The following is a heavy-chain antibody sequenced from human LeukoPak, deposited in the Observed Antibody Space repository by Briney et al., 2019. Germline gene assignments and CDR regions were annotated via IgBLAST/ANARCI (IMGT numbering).Heavy chain of an antibody. Sequence: GGSLRLSCAASGFTVSNSYMNWVRQAPGKGLEWVSIMYSGGSTYYADSVKGRFTISRDNSKNTLYLQMNSLRAEDTAVYYCARDCSGGSCYSSYFFYGMDVWGQGTTVTVSS. V-gene: IGHV3-53*01. D-gene: IGHD2-15*01. CDR3: ARDCSGGSCYSSYFFYGMDV. CDR2: MYSGGST. J-gene: IGHJ6*02. CDR1: GFTVSNSY.